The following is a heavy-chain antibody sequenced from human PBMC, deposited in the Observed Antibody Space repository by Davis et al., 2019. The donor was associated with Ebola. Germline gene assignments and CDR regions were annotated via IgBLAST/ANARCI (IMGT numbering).Heavy chain of an antibody. D-gene: IGHD3-3*01. CDR3: ARDSITIFGVVIEASGMDV. CDR1: GFTFSDYY. Sequence: GGSLRLSCAASGFTFSDYYMSWIRQAPGKGLEWVSYISSSGSTIYYADSVKGRFTISRDNAKNSLYLQMNSLRAEDTAVYYCARDSITIFGVVIEASGMDVWGKGTTVTVSS. J-gene: IGHJ6*04. CDR2: ISSSGSTI. V-gene: IGHV3-11*01.